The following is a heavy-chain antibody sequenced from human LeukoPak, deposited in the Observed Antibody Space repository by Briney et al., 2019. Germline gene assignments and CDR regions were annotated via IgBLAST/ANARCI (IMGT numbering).Heavy chain of an antibody. Sequence: PGGSLRLSCAASGFTSSSYSMNWVRQAPGKGLEWVSSISSSSSYIYYADSVKGRFTISRDNAKNSLYLQMNSLRAEDTAVYYCARGDLYGSGSYRFDPWGQGTLVTVSS. CDR3: ARGDLYGSGSYRFDP. J-gene: IGHJ5*02. CDR1: GFTSSSYS. V-gene: IGHV3-21*01. D-gene: IGHD3-10*01. CDR2: ISSSSSYI.